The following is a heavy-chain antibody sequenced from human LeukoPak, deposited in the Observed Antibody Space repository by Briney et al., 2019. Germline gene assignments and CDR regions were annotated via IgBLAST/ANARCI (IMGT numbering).Heavy chain of an antibody. V-gene: IGHV3-48*03. CDR3: ARDIRDDSSGYYPDTFDI. Sequence: PGGSLRLSCAASGFTFSSYEINWVRQAPGKGLEWVSYISSSGNTIYYADSMKGRFTISRDNARNSLYLQMNSLSAGDTAVYYCARDIRDDSSGYYPDTFDIWGQGTMVTVSS. D-gene: IGHD3-22*01. CDR1: GFTFSSYE. J-gene: IGHJ3*02. CDR2: ISSSGNTI.